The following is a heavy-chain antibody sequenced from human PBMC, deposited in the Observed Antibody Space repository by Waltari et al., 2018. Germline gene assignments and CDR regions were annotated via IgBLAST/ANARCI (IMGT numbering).Heavy chain of an antibody. Sequence: QVQLVQSGAEVKKPGASVKVSCRASGYTFTSYDINWVRQATGQGLEWMGWMNPNSGNTDYAQKFQGRVTMTRNTSISTAYMELSSLRSEDTAVYYCARERIAPETGGVIVKIIDYWGQGTLVTVSS. J-gene: IGHJ4*02. CDR1: GYTFTSYD. V-gene: IGHV1-8*01. CDR2: MNPNSGNT. CDR3: ARERIAPETGGVIVKIIDY. D-gene: IGHD3-16*02.